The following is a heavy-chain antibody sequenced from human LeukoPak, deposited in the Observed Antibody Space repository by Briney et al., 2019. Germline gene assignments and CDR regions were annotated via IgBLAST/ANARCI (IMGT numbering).Heavy chain of an antibody. D-gene: IGHD1-26*01. Sequence: GGTLRLSCAASGFTFSSYWMSWVRQAPGKGLEWVANIKQDGSEKYYADSVKGRFTISRDNSKNTLYLQMNSLRAEDTAVYYCARDWDRWEPTTEIPGYWGQGTLVTVSS. CDR2: IKQDGSEK. J-gene: IGHJ4*02. CDR3: ARDWDRWEPTTEIPGY. V-gene: IGHV3-7*01. CDR1: GFTFSSYW.